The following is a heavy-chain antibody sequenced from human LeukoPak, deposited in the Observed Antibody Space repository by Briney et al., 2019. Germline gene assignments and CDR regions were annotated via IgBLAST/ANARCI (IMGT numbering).Heavy chain of an antibody. CDR1: GYTFTGYY. Sequence: ASVKVSCKASGYTFTGYYMHWVRQAPGQGLEWMGRINPNSGGTNYAQKFQGRATMTRDTSASTAYMELSSLRSEDTAVYYCARDVRLRGVVTAINWFDPWGQGTLVTVSS. V-gene: IGHV1-2*06. CDR2: INPNSGGT. J-gene: IGHJ5*02. CDR3: ARDVRLRGVVTAINWFDP. D-gene: IGHD2-21*02.